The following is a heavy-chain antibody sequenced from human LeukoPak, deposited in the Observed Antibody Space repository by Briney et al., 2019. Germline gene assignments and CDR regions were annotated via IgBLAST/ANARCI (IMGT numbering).Heavy chain of an antibody. CDR1: GFTFSSYW. D-gene: IGHD2-21*02. V-gene: IGHV3-74*01. CDR3: ARHGGYCGGDCHDAFDI. CDR2: INSDGSST. J-gene: IGHJ3*02. Sequence: GGSLRLSCAASGFTFSSYWMHWVRQAPGKGLVWVSRINSDGSSTSYADSVKGRFTISRDNAKNALYLQMNCLRAEDTAVYYCARHGGYCGGDCHDAFDIWGQGTMVTVSS.